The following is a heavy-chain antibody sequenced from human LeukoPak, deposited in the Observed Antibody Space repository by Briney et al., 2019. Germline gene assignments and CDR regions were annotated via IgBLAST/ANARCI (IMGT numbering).Heavy chain of an antibody. V-gene: IGHV3-74*01. CDR2: INSDGSST. J-gene: IGHJ4*02. D-gene: IGHD3-16*02. CDR3: ARATPGRYFDY. Sequence: QPGGSLRLSCAASGFTFSSYWMYWVRQAPGKGLVWVSRINSDGSSTTYADSVKGRFTISRDNAKNTLYLRMNSLRAEDTAVYYCARATPGRYFDYWGQGTLVTVSS. CDR1: GFTFSSYW.